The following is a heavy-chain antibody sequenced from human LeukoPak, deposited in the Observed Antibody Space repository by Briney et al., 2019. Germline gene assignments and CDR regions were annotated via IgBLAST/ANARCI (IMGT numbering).Heavy chain of an antibody. V-gene: IGHV3-7*01. CDR3: ATGANLFQF. Sequence: GGSLRLSCAASGFTFDDYGMSWVRQAPGKGLEWVANIRHDGSQTYYLDSVKGRFTISRDNAKNEVYLEMNNLRGADTAVYYCATGANLFQFWGQGTLVTVSS. D-gene: IGHD1-14*01. J-gene: IGHJ4*02. CDR1: GFTFDDYG. CDR2: IRHDGSQT.